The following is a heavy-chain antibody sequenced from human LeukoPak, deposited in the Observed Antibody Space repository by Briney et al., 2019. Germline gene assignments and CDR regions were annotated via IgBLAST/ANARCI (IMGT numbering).Heavy chain of an antibody. CDR1: GFTFRSSA. V-gene: IGHV3-30*04. J-gene: IGHJ4*02. CDR2: ISYDGVNT. D-gene: IGHD6-19*01. Sequence: HPGRSLRLSCTASGFTFRSSAMHWVRQAPGKGLEWVAVISYDGVNTYFADSVKGRFTISRDNSRNTVFLQMSSLRHEDTAVYFCARDLGLAVASSWGGLDYWGQGTLVTVSS. CDR3: ARDLGLAVASSWGGLDY.